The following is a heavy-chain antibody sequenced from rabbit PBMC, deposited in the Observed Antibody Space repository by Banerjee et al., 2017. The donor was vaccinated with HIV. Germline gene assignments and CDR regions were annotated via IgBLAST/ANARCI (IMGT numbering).Heavy chain of an antibody. CDR1: GFSFSGNY. Sequence: QSLEESGGDLVKPGASLTLTCTASGFSFSGNYMCWVRQATGKGLEWIGCIYTGSGGSTYYASWAKGRFTISKTSSTTVTLQLTSLTAADTATYFCARDDGGYGGDGYGSFDLWGPGTLVTVS. V-gene: IGHV1S40*01. J-gene: IGHJ4*01. CDR2: IYTGSGGST. CDR3: ARDDGGYGGDGYGSFDL. D-gene: IGHD6-1*01.